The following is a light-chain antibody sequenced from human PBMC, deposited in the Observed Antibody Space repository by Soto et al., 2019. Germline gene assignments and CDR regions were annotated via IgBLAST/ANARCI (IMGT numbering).Light chain of an antibody. V-gene: IGLV2-8*01. CDR3: SSNAGSNNLV. CDR2: EVS. CDR1: SSDVGDYNY. J-gene: IGLJ2*01. Sequence: QSALTQHHSASGTPGQSVTIPCTGTSSDVGDYNYVSWYQQHPGKAPNLMIYEVSRRPSGFPDRFSGSKSVNTASLTVSGLQAEDEADYYCSSNAGSNNLVFGGGTKLTVL.